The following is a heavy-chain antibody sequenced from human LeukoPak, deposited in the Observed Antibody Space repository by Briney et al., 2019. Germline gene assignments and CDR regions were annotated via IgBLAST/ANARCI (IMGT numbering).Heavy chain of an antibody. D-gene: IGHD2-21*02. CDR1: GGYFSGFY. Sequence: SETLSLTCVVDGGYFSGFYWTWIRQAPGKGLEWIGEISYSGSTKYNPSLKSRVTIEVDTSKKQISLNLSSVTAADTAVYYCAKGKAGHYQSVTDEYYHYMDVWGKGTTVIVSS. CDR3: AKGKAGHYQSVTDEYYHYMDV. J-gene: IGHJ6*03. V-gene: IGHV4-34*01. CDR2: ISYSGST.